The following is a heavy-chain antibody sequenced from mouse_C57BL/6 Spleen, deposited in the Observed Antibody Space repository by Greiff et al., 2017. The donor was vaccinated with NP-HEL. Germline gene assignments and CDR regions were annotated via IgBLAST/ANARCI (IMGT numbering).Heavy chain of an antibody. D-gene: IGHD2-5*01. CDR2: IDPEDGDT. Sequence: EVQLQQSGAELVRPGASVKLSCTASGFNIKDYYMHWVKQRPEQGLEWIGRIDPEDGDTEYATKFQGKATMTADTSSNTAYLQLSSLTAEDTAVYYCTTTGEYKSNYGWYFDVWGTGTTVTVAS. CDR3: TTTGEYKSNYGWYFDV. V-gene: IGHV14-1*01. J-gene: IGHJ1*03. CDR1: GFNIKDYY.